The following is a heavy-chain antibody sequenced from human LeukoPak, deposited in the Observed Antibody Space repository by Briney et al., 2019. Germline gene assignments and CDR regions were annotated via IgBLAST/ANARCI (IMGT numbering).Heavy chain of an antibody. V-gene: IGHV4-31*03. Sequence: SETLSLTCTVSGGSISSGGYYWSWIRQHPGKGLEWIGYIYYSGSTYYNPSLKSRVTISADTSKNQFSLKLSSVTAADTAVYYCARSYDSSGPHFDYWGQGTLVTISS. CDR2: IYYSGST. D-gene: IGHD3-22*01. J-gene: IGHJ4*02. CDR3: ARSYDSSGPHFDY. CDR1: GGSISSGGYY.